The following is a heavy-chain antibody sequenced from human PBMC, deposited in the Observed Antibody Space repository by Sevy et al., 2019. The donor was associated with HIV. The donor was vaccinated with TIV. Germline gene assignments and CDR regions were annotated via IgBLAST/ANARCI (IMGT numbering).Heavy chain of an antibody. J-gene: IGHJ4*02. CDR1: GFTFNFYG. D-gene: IGHD6-13*01. Sequence: GGSLRLSCAASGFTFNFYGMHWVRQAPDKGLEWVAFIHVDGSNQYYADSVKGRFTISRDNSKNTLYLQMNSLRPEDTAVYYCAKNTAAAGTGGFHYWGQGTLVTVSS. CDR3: AKNTAAAGTGGFHY. CDR2: IHVDGSNQ. V-gene: IGHV3-30*02.